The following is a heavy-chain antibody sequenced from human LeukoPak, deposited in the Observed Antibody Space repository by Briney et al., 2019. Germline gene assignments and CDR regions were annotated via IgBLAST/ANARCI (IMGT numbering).Heavy chain of an antibody. J-gene: IGHJ4*02. D-gene: IGHD3-22*01. Sequence: GRSLRLSCAASGFTFSSYAMHWVRQAPGKGLEWVAVISYDGSNKYYADSVKGRFTISRDNSKNTLYLQMNSLRAEDTAVYYCTTTYYYDSSGYYGNFDYWGQGTLVTVSS. CDR3: TTTYYYDSSGYYGNFDY. V-gene: IGHV3-30-3*01. CDR2: ISYDGSNK. CDR1: GFTFSSYA.